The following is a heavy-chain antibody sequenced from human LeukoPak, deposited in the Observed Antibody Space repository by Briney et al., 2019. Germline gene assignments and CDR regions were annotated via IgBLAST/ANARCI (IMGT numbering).Heavy chain of an antibody. J-gene: IGHJ4*02. D-gene: IGHD6-19*01. CDR3: AKTDSSAWYVDY. CDR1: GFIFDDYA. CDR2: ISWDGGTT. Sequence: PGGSLRLSCAASGFIFDDYAMHWVRQAPGKGLEWVSLISWDGGTTYYPDSLEGRFTISRDNSKNSLYLQMNSLRPGDTALYYCAKTDSSAWYVDYWGQGTLVTVSS. V-gene: IGHV3-43D*03.